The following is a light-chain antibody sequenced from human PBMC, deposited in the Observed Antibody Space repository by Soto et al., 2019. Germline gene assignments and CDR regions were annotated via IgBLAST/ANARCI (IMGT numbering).Light chain of an antibody. CDR2: WAS. J-gene: IGKJ2*03. Sequence: DIVLTQSPDSLAVSLGERATINCKSSQTVLYSSNNKNYLAWYQHKPGQPPKLLIYWASTRESGVPDRFSGSGSGTDFTLTISSLQAEDVAAYYCQQYYSNPLSFGQGTKLEIK. CDR3: QQYYSNPLS. V-gene: IGKV4-1*01. CDR1: QTVLYSSNNKNY.